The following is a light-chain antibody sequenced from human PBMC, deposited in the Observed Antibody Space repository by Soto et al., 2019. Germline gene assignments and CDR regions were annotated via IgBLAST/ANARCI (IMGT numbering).Light chain of an antibody. CDR1: QSISDF. V-gene: IGKV1-5*01. CDR2: DAS. J-gene: IGKJ1*01. Sequence: IQMTQSPSSLSASVGYRVTITCRAGQSISDFLNWYQQKPGKAPKLLIYDASSLESGVPSRFSGSGSGTEFTLTISSLQPDDFATYYCQQYNSYWTFGQGTKVDIK. CDR3: QQYNSYWT.